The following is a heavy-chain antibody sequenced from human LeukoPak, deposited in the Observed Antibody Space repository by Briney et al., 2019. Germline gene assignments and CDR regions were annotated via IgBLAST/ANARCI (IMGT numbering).Heavy chain of an antibody. CDR2: INSDGSST. J-gene: IGHJ4*02. D-gene: IGHD5-18*01. CDR3: AREGRGYSYAFEY. CDR1: GFTFSNYW. V-gene: IGHV3-74*01. Sequence: PGGSLRLSCAASGFTFSNYWMHWVRQAPGKGLVWVSRINSDGSSTTYADSVKGRFTISRDNGQHTLYRQMNSLRAEDTAVYYCAREGRGYSYAFEYWGQGTLVTVSS.